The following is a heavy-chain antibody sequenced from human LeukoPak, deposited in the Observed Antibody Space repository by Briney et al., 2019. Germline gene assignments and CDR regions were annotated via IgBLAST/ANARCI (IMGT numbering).Heavy chain of an antibody. V-gene: IGHV1-69*01. D-gene: IGHD3-3*01. J-gene: IGHJ4*02. CDR1: GGTFSSYA. CDR3: ARGGDFWSGYYFDY. CDR2: IIPIFGTA. Sequence: VASVKVSCKASGGTFSSYAISWVRQAPGQGLEWMGGIIPIFGTANYAQKFQGRVTITADESTSTAYMELSSLRSEDTAVYYCARGGDFWSGYYFDYWGQGTLVTVSS.